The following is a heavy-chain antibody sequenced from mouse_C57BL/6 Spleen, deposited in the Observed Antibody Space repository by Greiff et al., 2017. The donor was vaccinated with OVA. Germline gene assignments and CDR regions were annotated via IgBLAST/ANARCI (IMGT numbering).Heavy chain of an antibody. Sequence: EVKLVESGGGLVKPGGSLKLSCAASGFTFSSYAMSWVRQTPEKRLEWVATISHGGSYTYYPDNVKGRFTISRDNAKNNLYLQMSHLKSEDTARYYCAREGYFDVWGTGTTLTVSS. CDR3: AREGYFDV. CDR2: ISHGGSYT. J-gene: IGHJ1*03. V-gene: IGHV5-4*01. CDR1: GFTFSSYA.